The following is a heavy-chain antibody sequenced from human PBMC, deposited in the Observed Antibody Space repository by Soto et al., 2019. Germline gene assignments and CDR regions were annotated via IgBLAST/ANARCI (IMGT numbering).Heavy chain of an antibody. D-gene: IGHD2-15*01. CDR1: GDTFKNYA. V-gene: IGHV1-69*01. CDR2: IMPIFGKT. CDR3: ATSGYNYGPFDY. Sequence: QVQLVQSGAEVRKPGSSVKVSCRASGDTFKNYAISWVRQAPGQGLEWMGGIMPIFGKTDYAQTFDGGVTINGDESTYTAHMELRGLRSDATALYYCATSGYNYGPFDYWGRGLLVTVSS. J-gene: IGHJ4*01.